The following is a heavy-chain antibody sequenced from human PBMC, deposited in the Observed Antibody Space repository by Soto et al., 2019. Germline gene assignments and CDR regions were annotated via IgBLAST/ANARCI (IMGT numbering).Heavy chain of an antibody. D-gene: IGHD3-10*01. Sequence: ASVKVSCKVSGYTLTELSMHWVRQAPGKGLEWMGGFDPEDGETIYTQKFQGRVTMTEDTSTDTAYMELSSLRSEDTAVYYCATVLGYYGSGASFDYWGQGNLVTVSS. CDR3: ATVLGYYGSGASFDY. CDR2: FDPEDGET. V-gene: IGHV1-24*01. J-gene: IGHJ4*02. CDR1: GYTLTELS.